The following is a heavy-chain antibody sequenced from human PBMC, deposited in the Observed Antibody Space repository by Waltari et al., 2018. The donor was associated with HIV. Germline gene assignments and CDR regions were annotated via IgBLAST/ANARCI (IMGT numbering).Heavy chain of an antibody. CDR3: ARGRDNYASDYGLDV. Sequence: QPGGSLRLSCAASGFTFRHYALHWVRQAPGKGLEWLAVIPYDGSNEAYADSVRGRLTISRDNSKDTLNLQMNSLRVEDTAVYYCARGRDNYASDYGLDVWGQGTAVTVSS. V-gene: IGHV3-30*04. D-gene: IGHD2-2*01. J-gene: IGHJ6*02. CDR2: IPYDGSNE. CDR1: GFTFRHYA.